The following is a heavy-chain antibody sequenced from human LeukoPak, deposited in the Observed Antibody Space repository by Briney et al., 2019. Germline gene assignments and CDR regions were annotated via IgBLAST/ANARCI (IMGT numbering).Heavy chain of an antibody. Sequence: SVKVSCKASGGTFSSYAISWVRQAPGQGLEWMGRIIPILGIANYAQKLQGRVTMTTDTSTSTAYMELRSLRSDDTAVYYCARAIVVVPAAIMGFDYWGQGTLVTVSS. CDR1: GGTFSSYA. CDR2: IIPILGIA. J-gene: IGHJ4*02. V-gene: IGHV1-69*04. CDR3: ARAIVVVPAAIMGFDY. D-gene: IGHD2-2*02.